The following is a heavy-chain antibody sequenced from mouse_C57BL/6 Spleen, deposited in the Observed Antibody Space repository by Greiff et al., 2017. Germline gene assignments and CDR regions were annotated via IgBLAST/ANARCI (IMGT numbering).Heavy chain of an antibody. CDR2: IYPGDGDT. CDR1: GYAFSSSW. V-gene: IGHV1-82*01. J-gene: IGHJ2*01. Sequence: VQLQESGPELVKPGASVKISCKASGYAFSSSWMNWVKQRPGKGLEWIGRIYPGDGDTNYNGKFKGKATLTADKSSITAYLQLSSLTSEDSAVYFCARENYDYDGGFDYWGQGTTLTVSS. D-gene: IGHD2-4*01. CDR3: ARENYDYDGGFDY.